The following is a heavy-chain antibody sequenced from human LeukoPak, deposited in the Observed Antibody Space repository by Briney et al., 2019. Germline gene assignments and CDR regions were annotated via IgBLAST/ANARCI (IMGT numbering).Heavy chain of an antibody. Sequence: SQTLSLTCAISGDSVSSNSAAWNWIRQSPSRGLEWLGRTYYRSKGYNDYAVSVKSRITINPDTSKNQFSLQLNSVTPVDTAVYYCAREGDYYDSSGHYYGYWFDPWGQGTLVTVSS. CDR1: GDSVSSNSAA. CDR2: TYYRSKGYN. V-gene: IGHV6-1*01. D-gene: IGHD3-22*01. CDR3: AREGDYYDSSGHYYGYWFDP. J-gene: IGHJ5*02.